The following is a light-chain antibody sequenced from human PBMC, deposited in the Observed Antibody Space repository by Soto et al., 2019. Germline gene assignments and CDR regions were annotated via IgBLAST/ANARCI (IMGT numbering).Light chain of an antibody. CDR3: RQHRQSWT. CDR2: GIS. V-gene: IGKV3-20*01. J-gene: IGKJ1*01. CDR1: QSVNSNY. Sequence: IVVTQSATTLSVSPWERAALSCGASQSVNSNYLAWYQHKPGQAPRLLIYGISKRATDIPDRFSGSGSGTDFTLKSSRVEAEDVGVYYCRQHRQSWTFGQGTKVDIK.